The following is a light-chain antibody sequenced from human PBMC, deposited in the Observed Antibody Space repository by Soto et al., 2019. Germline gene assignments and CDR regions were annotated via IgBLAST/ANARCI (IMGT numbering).Light chain of an antibody. CDR1: TSYTGSYNL. CDR2: EGH. J-gene: IGLJ3*02. CDR3: CSYAGNSTLV. V-gene: IGLV2-23*01. Sequence: QYALTQPASVSASPGQSITISCAVTTSYTGSYNLVSWYQLLPDKAPKLIIYEGHKRPSGVSTRFSGSRSGNTASLTISGLQVEDEADYFCCSYAGNSTLVFGAGTQLTVL.